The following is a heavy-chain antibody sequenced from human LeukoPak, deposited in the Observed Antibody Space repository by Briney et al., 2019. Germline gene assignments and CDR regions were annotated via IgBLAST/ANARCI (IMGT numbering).Heavy chain of an antibody. J-gene: IGHJ4*02. D-gene: IGHD3-22*01. CDR3: AKDVSWAYYYDSSGYHPDY. Sequence: GGSLRLSCAASGFTFSSYAMHWVRQAPGKGLEWVAVISYDGSNKYYADSVMGRFTISRDNSKNTLYLQMNSLRAEDTAVYYCAKDVSWAYYYDSSGYHPDYWGQGTLVTVSS. CDR2: ISYDGSNK. V-gene: IGHV3-30*04. CDR1: GFTFSSYA.